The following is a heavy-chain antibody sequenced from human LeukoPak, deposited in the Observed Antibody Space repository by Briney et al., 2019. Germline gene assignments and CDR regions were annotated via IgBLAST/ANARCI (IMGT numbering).Heavy chain of an antibody. Sequence: SETLSLTCTVSGGSISSYYWSWIRQPPGKGLEWIGEINHSGSTNYNPSLKSRVTISVDTSKNQFSLKLSSVTAADTAVYYCARPSAGSSWYRGCFDPWGQGTLVTVSS. CDR1: GGSISSYY. CDR3: ARPSAGSSWYRGCFDP. D-gene: IGHD6-13*01. V-gene: IGHV4-34*01. J-gene: IGHJ5*02. CDR2: INHSGST.